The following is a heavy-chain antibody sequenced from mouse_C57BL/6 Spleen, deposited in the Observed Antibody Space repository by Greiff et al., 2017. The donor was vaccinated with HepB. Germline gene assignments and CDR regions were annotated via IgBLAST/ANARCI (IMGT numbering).Heavy chain of an antibody. V-gene: IGHV1-85*01. J-gene: IGHJ4*01. CDR2: IYPRDGST. CDR1: GYTFTRYD. CDR3: ARSRRNYAMDD. Sequence: VQLQQSGPELVKPGASVKLSCKASGYTFTRYDINWVKQRPGQGLEWIGWIYPRDGSTKYNEKFKGKATLTVDTSSSTAYMELHSLTSEDSAVYVWARSRRNYAMDDGGQGTSVTVSS.